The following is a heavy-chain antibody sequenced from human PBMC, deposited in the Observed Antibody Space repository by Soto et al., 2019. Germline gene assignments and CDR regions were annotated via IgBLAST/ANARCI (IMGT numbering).Heavy chain of an antibody. CDR1: GVTFSSFA. CDR3: AKGHGDWGGNFLNS. Sequence: EVQLLESGGGLVQPGGSLRLSCAASGVTFSSFAMSWVRQAPGKGLEWVSSISGSGGRIDYADSVQGRFTIAIDNSKTALSLQMNSLRAEDTAVYACAKGHGDWGGNFLNSWGQGTLVTVSS. V-gene: IGHV3-23*01. J-gene: IGHJ4*02. CDR2: ISGSGGRI. D-gene: IGHD4-17*01.